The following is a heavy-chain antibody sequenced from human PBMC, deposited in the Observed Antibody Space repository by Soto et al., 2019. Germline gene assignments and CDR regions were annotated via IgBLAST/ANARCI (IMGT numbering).Heavy chain of an antibody. Sequence: QVQLQESGPGLVKPSETLSLTCTVSGGSVSSGSYYWNWIRQPPGKGLEWIGYIYYTGGTNYNPSLKSRLTISSDTSKNQFSRRLSSVTAADTAVYYCARADTALEYWGQGTLVTVSS. CDR2: IYYTGGT. J-gene: IGHJ4*02. D-gene: IGHD2-21*02. CDR1: GGSVSSGSYY. CDR3: ARADTALEY. V-gene: IGHV4-61*01.